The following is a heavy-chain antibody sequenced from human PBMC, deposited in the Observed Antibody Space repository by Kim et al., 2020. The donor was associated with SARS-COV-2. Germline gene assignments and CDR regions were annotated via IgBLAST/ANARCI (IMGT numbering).Heavy chain of an antibody. J-gene: IGHJ5*02. CDR1: GYTFTGYY. Sequence: ASVKVSCKASGYTFTGYYMHWVRQAPGQGLEWMGWINPNSGGTNYAQKFQGRVTMTRDTSISTAYMELSRLRSDDTAVYYCARVRNVVGGGRADPWGQGTLVTVSS. V-gene: IGHV1-2*02. CDR3: ARVRNVVGGGRADP. CDR2: INPNSGGT. D-gene: IGHD1-26*01.